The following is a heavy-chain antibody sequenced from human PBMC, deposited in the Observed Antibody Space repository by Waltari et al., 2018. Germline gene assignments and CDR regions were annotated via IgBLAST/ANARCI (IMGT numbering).Heavy chain of an antibody. CDR1: GFTFSSYA. CDR2: ISGSGGST. D-gene: IGHD3-22*01. Sequence: EVQLLESGGGLVQPGGSLRLSCAASGFTFSSYAMSWVRQAPGEGLGWVSAISGSGGSTYYADSVKGRFTISRDNSKNTLYLQMNSLRAEDTAVYYCAKPLDYYDSSGYYSPEYFQHWGQGTLVTVSS. V-gene: IGHV3-23*01. J-gene: IGHJ1*01. CDR3: AKPLDYYDSSGYYSPEYFQH.